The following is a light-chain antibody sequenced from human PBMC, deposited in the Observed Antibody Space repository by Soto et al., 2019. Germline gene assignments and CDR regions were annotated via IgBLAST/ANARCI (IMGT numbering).Light chain of an antibody. CDR2: GAS. J-gene: IGKJ1*01. V-gene: IGKV3-20*01. CDR1: QSVTSSY. CDR3: QQYGSSGT. Sequence: EIVLTQSPDTLSLSPGEIATLSFSASQSVTSSYLAWYQQKPGQAPRLLIYGASNRATGIPDRFSGSGSGTDFTLTISRLEPEDFAVYYCQQYGSSGTFGQGTKVDIK.